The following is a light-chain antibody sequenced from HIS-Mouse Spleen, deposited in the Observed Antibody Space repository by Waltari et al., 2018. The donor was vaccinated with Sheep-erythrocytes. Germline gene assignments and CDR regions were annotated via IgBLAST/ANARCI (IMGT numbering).Light chain of an antibody. CDR1: SSDVGGYNY. V-gene: IGLV2-11*01. CDR3: CSYAGSYTVV. CDR2: DVS. J-gene: IGLJ2*01. Sequence: QSALTQPRSVSGSPGQSVTISCTGTSSDVGGYNYVSWYQQHPGKAPKLMIYDVSKRPSGVPIPFPGSKSGNTASLTISGLQAEDEADYYCCSYAGSYTVVFGGGTKLTVL.